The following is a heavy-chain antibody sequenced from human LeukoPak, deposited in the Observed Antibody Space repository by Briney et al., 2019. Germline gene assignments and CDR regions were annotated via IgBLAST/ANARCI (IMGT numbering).Heavy chain of an antibody. D-gene: IGHD2-15*01. CDR1: GYTFTGYY. J-gene: IGHJ4*02. CDR3: ARDQTSYCSGGSCSKTLDY. Sequence: ASVKVSCKASGYTFTGYYMHWVRQAPGQGLEWMGWINPNSGGTNYAQKFQGRVTMTRDTSISTAYMELSRLRSDDTAVYYCARDQTSYCSGGSCSKTLDYWGQGTLVTVSS. V-gene: IGHV1-2*02. CDR2: INPNSGGT.